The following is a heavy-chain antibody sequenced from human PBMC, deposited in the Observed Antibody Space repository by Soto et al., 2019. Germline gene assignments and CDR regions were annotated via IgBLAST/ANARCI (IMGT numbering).Heavy chain of an antibody. CDR3: ARRSIIGVVIADDLGPAQNWFDP. J-gene: IGHJ5*02. D-gene: IGHD3-3*01. CDR2: IYYSGST. Sequence: SETLSLTCTVSGGSISSSSYYWGWIRQPPGKGLEWIGSIYYSGSTYYNPSLKSRVTISVDTSKNQFSLKLSSVTAADTAVYYCARRSIIGVVIADDLGPAQNWFDPWGQGTLVTVSS. CDR1: GGSISSSSYY. V-gene: IGHV4-39*01.